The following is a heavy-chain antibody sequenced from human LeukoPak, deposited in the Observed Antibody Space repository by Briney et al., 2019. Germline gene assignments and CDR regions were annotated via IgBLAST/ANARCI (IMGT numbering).Heavy chain of an antibody. J-gene: IGHJ5*02. D-gene: IGHD3-10*01. V-gene: IGHV3-74*01. CDR3: ARGSGSYPYNWFDP. Sequence: GGSLRLSCAASGFTFSSYWMHWVRQAPGKGLVWVSRINSDGSSTSYADSVKGRFTISRDNAKSTLYLQMNSLRAEDTAVYYCARGSGSYPYNWFDPWGQGTLVTVSS. CDR1: GFTFSSYW. CDR2: INSDGSST.